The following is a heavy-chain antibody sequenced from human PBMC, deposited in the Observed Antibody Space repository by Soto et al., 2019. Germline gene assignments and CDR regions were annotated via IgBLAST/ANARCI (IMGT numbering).Heavy chain of an antibody. Sequence: ETLSLTCSVSGDSVSSDRYLWTWIRQPPGKGLDWIAYISYTGDTNYNPPLRSRVTISVDTSRIQFSLTRTSVTAAYTAVYCCARIVVGATVDLWGQGSLVTVSS. V-gene: IGHV4-61*01. CDR3: ARIVVGATVDL. D-gene: IGHD1-26*01. CDR2: ISYTGDT. CDR1: GDSVSSDRYL. J-gene: IGHJ5*02.